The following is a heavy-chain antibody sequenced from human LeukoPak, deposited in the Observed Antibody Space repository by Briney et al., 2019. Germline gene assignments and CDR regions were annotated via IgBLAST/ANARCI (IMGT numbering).Heavy chain of an antibody. J-gene: IGHJ4*02. D-gene: IGHD3-10*01. Sequence: GGSLRLSCAASGFTFSSYAMHWVRQAPGKGLEWVSSISSSSRYTFYVDSVKGRFTISRDNAKNSLYLQMNSLRAEDTAVYYCARESSVVRGVITDFDYWGQGTLVTVSS. CDR2: ISSSSRYT. V-gene: IGHV3-21*01. CDR3: ARESSVVRGVITDFDY. CDR1: GFTFSSYA.